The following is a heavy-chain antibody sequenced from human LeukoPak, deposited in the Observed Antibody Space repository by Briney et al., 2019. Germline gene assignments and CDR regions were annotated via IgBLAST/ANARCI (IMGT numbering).Heavy chain of an antibody. CDR3: AKAGVAVEGYAYYFDY. Sequence: PSETLSLTCTVSGGSISGGGYYWSWIRQPPGKGLEWIGYIYHSGSTYYNPSLKSRVTISVDTSKNQFSLKLSSVTAADTAVYYCAKAGVAVEGYAYYFDYWGQGTLVTVSS. V-gene: IGHV4-30-2*01. CDR2: IYHSGST. J-gene: IGHJ4*02. D-gene: IGHD6-19*01. CDR1: GGSISGGGYY.